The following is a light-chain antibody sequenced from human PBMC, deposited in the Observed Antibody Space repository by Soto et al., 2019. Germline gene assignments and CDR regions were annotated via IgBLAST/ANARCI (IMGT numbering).Light chain of an antibody. J-gene: IGLJ3*02. CDR2: EVS. CDR3: SSSTTISTLEV. Sequence: QSALTQPASVSGSPGQSITISCTGTSSDVGGYNYVSWYQQHPGKAPKLMIYEVSNRPSGVANRFSGSKSGNTASLTISGLQEEDEADYYCSSSTTISTLEVFGGGTKLTVL. V-gene: IGLV2-14*01. CDR1: SSDVGGYNY.